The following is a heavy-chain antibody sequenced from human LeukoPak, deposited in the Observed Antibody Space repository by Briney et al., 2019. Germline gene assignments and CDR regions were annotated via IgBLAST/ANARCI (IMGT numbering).Heavy chain of an antibody. D-gene: IGHD3-22*01. Sequence: SETLSLTCAVSGGSISSSNWWSWVCQPPGKGLEWIGEIYHSGSTNYNPSLKSRVTISVDKSKNQFSLKLSSVTAADTAVYYCASSDKYYYDSSGYATYNWFDPWGQGTLVTVSS. CDR3: ASSDKYYYDSSGYATYNWFDP. CDR2: IYHSGST. V-gene: IGHV4-4*02. J-gene: IGHJ5*02. CDR1: GGSISSSNW.